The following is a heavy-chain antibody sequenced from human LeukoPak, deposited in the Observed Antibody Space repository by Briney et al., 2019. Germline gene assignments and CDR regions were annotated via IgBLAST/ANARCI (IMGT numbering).Heavy chain of an antibody. V-gene: IGHV3-23*01. CDR3: AQSGDCSSTSCQKTDYYYMDV. CDR2: ISGSGGST. CDR1: GFTFSSYA. Sequence: PGGSLRLSCAASGFTFSSYAMSWVRQAPGKRLEWVSAISGSGGSTYYADSVKGRFTISRDNSKNTLYLQMNSLRAEDTAVYYCAQSGDCSSTSCQKTDYYYMDVWGKGTTVTVSS. J-gene: IGHJ6*03. D-gene: IGHD2-2*01.